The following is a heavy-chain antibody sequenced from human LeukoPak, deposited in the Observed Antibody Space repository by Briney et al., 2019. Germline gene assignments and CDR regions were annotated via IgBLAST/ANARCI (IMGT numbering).Heavy chain of an antibody. V-gene: IGHV3-30*02. CDR3: AKSYCSGGSCFSDY. Sequence: GGSLRLSCAASGFTFSNYGMDWVRQAPGKGLEWVALIRYDGSNKYYADSVKGQFTISRDNSKNTLYLQMNSLRAEDTAVYYCAKSYCSGGSCFSDYWGQGTLVTVSS. J-gene: IGHJ4*02. D-gene: IGHD2-15*01. CDR2: IRYDGSNK. CDR1: GFTFSNYG.